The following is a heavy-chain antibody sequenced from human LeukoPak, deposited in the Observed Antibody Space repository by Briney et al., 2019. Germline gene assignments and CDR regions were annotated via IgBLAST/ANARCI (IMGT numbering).Heavy chain of an antibody. Sequence: SETLSLTCAVYGGSLSGYYWSWIRQPPGKGLEWIGEINHSGSTNYNPSLKSRVTISVDTSKNQFSLKLSSVTAADTAVYYCARDYRILPFDYWGRGTLVTVSS. CDR1: GGSLSGYY. CDR3: ARDYRILPFDY. D-gene: IGHD4-11*01. J-gene: IGHJ4*02. CDR2: INHSGST. V-gene: IGHV4-34*01.